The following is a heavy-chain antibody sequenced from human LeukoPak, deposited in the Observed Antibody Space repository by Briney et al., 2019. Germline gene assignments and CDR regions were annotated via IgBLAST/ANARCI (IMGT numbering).Heavy chain of an antibody. Sequence: SETLSLTCTVSGGSINSNNYYWGWIRQPPGKGLEWIGSIYSSGSAYYNPSLKSRVTISVDTSKNQFSLKLSSVTAADTAVYYCATRYYDFWSGYGMDVWGQGTTVTVSS. V-gene: IGHV4-39*01. CDR1: GGSINSNNYY. CDR2: IYSSGSA. D-gene: IGHD3-3*01. J-gene: IGHJ6*02. CDR3: ATRYYDFWSGYGMDV.